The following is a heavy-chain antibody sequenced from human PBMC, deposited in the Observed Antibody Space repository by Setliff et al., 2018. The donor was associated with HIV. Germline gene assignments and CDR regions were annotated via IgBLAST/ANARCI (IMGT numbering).Heavy chain of an antibody. CDR3: AKEFEDLSGAY. CDR2: ISYDGSKK. V-gene: IGHV3-30*04. CDR1: GFTFSRYG. D-gene: IGHD3-10*01. J-gene: IGHJ4*02. Sequence: GGSLRLSCAASGFTFSRYGMHWVRQAPGKGLEWVAFISYDGSKKYDADFVKGRFTISRDNSKNTLYLQMNSLRTDDTATYYCAKEFEDLSGAYWGQGTLVTVSS.